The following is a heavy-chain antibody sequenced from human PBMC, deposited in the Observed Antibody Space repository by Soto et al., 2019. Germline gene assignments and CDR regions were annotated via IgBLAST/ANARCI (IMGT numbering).Heavy chain of an antibody. CDR2: ITPFNGNT. Sequence: QMQLVQSGAEVKKTGSSVKVSCKASGYTFTYRYLHWVRQASGQALEWMGWITPFNGNTNYAQKFQDRVTVTRDRSMSTAYMELSSLRSEDTAMYYCARGGGDAHYWYFDLWGRGTLVTVSS. D-gene: IGHD2-21*02. CDR1: GYTFTYRY. J-gene: IGHJ2*01. V-gene: IGHV1-45*02. CDR3: ARGGGDAHYWYFDL.